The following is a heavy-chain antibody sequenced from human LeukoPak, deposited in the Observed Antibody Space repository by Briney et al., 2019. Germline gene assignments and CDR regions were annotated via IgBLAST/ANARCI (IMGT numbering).Heavy chain of an antibody. CDR1: GGSISSSSYH. Sequence: SETLSLTCTVSGGSISSSSYHWGWIRQPPGKGLKWVGNIYYSGTIYYNPSLKSRVTISVDTSKNQFSPKLSSVTAADTAVYYCAVYSTSSGWFDPWGQGTLVTVSS. J-gene: IGHJ5*02. CDR2: IYYSGTI. V-gene: IGHV4-39*01. D-gene: IGHD6-6*01. CDR3: AVYSTSSGWFDP.